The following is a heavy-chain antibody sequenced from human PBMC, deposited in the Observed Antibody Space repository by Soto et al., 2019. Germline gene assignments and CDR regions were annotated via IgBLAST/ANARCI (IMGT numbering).Heavy chain of an antibody. D-gene: IGHD3-9*01. CDR2: IYYSGST. J-gene: IGHJ6*02. CDR3: ARDAYYDILTGYYTPDMDV. CDR1: GGSLSSYY. Sequence: SETLSLTCTVSGGSLSSYYLSWIRQPPGKGLEWIGYIYYSGSTNYNPSLKSRVTISVDTSKNQFSLKLSSVTAADTAVYYCARDAYYDILTGYYTPDMDVWGQGTTVTVSS. V-gene: IGHV4-59*01.